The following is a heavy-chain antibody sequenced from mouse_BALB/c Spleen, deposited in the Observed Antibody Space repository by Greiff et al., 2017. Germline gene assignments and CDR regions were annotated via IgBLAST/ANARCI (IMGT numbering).Heavy chain of an antibody. V-gene: IGHV14-3*02. J-gene: IGHJ2*01. CDR2: IDPANGNT. D-gene: IGHD2-4*01. CDR1: GFNIKDTY. Sequence: VQLQQSGAELVKPGASVKLSCTASGFNIKDTYMHWVKQRPEQGLEWIGRIDPANGNTKYDPKFQGKATITADTSSNTAYLQLSSLTSEDTAVYYCARKVYYDYDGVDYWGQGTTLTVSS. CDR3: ARKVYYDYDGVDY.